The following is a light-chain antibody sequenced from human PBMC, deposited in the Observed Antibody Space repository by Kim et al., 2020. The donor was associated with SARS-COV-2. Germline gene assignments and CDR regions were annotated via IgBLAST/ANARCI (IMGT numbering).Light chain of an antibody. CDR3: QVWDSSGDHGV. CDR2: YDK. CDR1: NSGRRS. Sequence: PGKTASISWGGDNSGRRSVHWYQQKSGQAPVLIMSYDKDRPSGIPERISGSNSGNTATLVISGVEVGDEADYFCQVWDSSGDHGVFGGGTQLTVL. V-gene: IGLV3-21*01. J-gene: IGLJ3*02.